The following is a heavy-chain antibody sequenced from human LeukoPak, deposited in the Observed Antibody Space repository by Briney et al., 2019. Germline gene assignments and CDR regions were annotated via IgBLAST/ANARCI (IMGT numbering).Heavy chain of an antibody. CDR2: INHSGST. Sequence: SETLSLTCTVSGGSISSGSYYWNWIRQPPGKGLEWIGEINHSGSTNYNPSLKSRVTISVDTSKNQFSLKLSSVTAADTAVYXXXXQTAGLLWFGELLGNWFDPWGQGTLVTVSS. CDR1: GGSISSGSYY. V-gene: IGHV4-39*07. CDR3: XXQTAGLLWFGELLGNWFDP. D-gene: IGHD3-10*01. J-gene: IGHJ5*02.